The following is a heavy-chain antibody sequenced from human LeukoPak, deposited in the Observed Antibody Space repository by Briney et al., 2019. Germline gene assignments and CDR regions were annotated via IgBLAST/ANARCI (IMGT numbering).Heavy chain of an antibody. J-gene: IGHJ4*02. CDR2: IYSSGST. CDR1: GGSISSYY. V-gene: IGHV4-59*01. Sequence: SETLSLTCTVSGGSISSYYWSWIRQPPGKGLEWIGYIYSSGSTNYNPSLKSRITISVDTSKNQFSLKLSSVTAADTAVYYCARFAYCGGHCWYYFDYWGQGSLVAVSS. D-gene: IGHD2-21*02. CDR3: ARFAYCGGHCWYYFDY.